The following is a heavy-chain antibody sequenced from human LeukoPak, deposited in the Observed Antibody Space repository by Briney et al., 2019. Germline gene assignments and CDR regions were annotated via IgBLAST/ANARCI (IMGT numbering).Heavy chain of an antibody. Sequence: SETLSLTCTVSGPSISSTIYYWGWLRQPPGTGLEWIGSMHSSGSTYYNPSLRSRGTISIVTSKNQFSLKLSSVTAADTAVYYCAREMYDSGGYRVSYFDYWGQGTLVTVSS. CDR2: MHSSGST. CDR3: AREMYDSGGYRVSYFDY. J-gene: IGHJ4*02. CDR1: GPSISSTIYY. V-gene: IGHV4-39*07. D-gene: IGHD3-22*01.